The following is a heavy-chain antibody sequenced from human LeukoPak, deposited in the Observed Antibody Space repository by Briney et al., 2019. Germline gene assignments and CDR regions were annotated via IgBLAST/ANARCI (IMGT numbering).Heavy chain of an antibody. CDR3: ATDRYWYFEL. J-gene: IGHJ2*01. CDR1: GGSISSSSYY. Sequence: SETLSLTCTVSGGSISSSSYYWGWIRQPPGKGLEWIGSIYYSGSTYYNPSLKSRVTISVDTSKNQFSLKLSSVTAADTAVYYCATDRYWYFELWGRGTLVTVSS. V-gene: IGHV4-39*07. CDR2: IYYSGST.